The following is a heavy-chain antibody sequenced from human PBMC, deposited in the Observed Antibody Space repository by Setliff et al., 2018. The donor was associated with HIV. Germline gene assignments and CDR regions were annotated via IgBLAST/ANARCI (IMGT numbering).Heavy chain of an antibody. CDR3: ARTKLVDTAIRYHYDGLDV. V-gene: IGHV4-4*07. Sequence: PSETLSLTCSVSGGSINNYYWIWIRQPAGKGLEWIGHIYSSGTTNYNPSLKSRVTMSVDTSKNQFSLRLSSVTAADTGVYYCARTKLVDTAIRYHYDGLDVWSQGTTVTVSS. CDR1: GGSINNYY. J-gene: IGHJ6*02. CDR2: IYSSGTT. D-gene: IGHD5-18*01.